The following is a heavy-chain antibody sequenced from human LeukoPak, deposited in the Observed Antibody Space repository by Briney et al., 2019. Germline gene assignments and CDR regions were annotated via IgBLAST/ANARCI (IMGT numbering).Heavy chain of an antibody. CDR2: IYYSGST. J-gene: IGHJ4*02. CDR1: GGSISSYY. Sequence: TSETLSLTCTVSGGSISSYYWSWIRQPPGKGLEWIGYIYYSGSTNYNPSLKSRVTISVDTSKNQFSLKLSSVTAADTAVYYCARLHGTGTYFDYWGQGTLVTVSS. CDR3: ARLHGTGTYFDY. V-gene: IGHV4-59*08. D-gene: IGHD1-7*01.